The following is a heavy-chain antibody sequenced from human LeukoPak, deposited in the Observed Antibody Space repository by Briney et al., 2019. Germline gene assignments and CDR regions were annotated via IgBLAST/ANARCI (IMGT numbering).Heavy chain of an antibody. D-gene: IGHD2-15*01. V-gene: IGHV1-18*01. J-gene: IGHJ4*02. Sequence: KLQGRVTMTTDTSTSTAYMELRSLRSDDTAVYYCARAVVAAADADYWGQGTLVTVSS. CDR3: ARAVVAAADADY.